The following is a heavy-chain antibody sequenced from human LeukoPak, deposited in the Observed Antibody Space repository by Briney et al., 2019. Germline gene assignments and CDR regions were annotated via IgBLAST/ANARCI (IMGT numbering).Heavy chain of an antibody. D-gene: IGHD6-25*01. CDR2: IYYSETT. CDR3: ARDSGSDRYNWFDP. V-gene: IGHV4-61*01. J-gene: IGHJ5*02. Sequence: PSETLSLTCTVSGGSISSSNYYWSWIRQPPGKGLEWIGYIYYSETTNYNPSLKSRVTISVDTSKNQFSLKLSSVTAADTAIYYCARDSGSDRYNWFDPWGQGTLVTVSS. CDR1: GGSISSSNYY.